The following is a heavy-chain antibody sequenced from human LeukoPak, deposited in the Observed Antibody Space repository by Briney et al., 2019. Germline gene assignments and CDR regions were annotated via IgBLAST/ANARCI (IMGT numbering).Heavy chain of an antibody. J-gene: IGHJ4*02. V-gene: IGHV4-34*01. CDR1: GGSFSGYY. CDR3: ARGRAAAAGTACDY. CDR2: INHSGST. Sequence: SETLSLTCAVYGGSFSGYYWSWIRQPPGKGLEWIGEINHSGSTNYNPSLKSRVTISVDTSKNQFSLKLSSVTAADTAVYYCARGRAAAAGTACDYWGQGTLVTVSS. D-gene: IGHD6-13*01.